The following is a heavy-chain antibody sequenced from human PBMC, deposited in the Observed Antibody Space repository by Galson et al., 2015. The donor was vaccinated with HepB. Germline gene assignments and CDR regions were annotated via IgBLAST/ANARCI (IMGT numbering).Heavy chain of an antibody. CDR3: ARASGTVRPSDY. V-gene: IGHV1-46*04. J-gene: IGHJ4*02. CDR2: INPSGGST. D-gene: IGHD3-16*01. Sequence: SVKVSCKASGYTFTSYYMHWVRQAPGQGLEWMGIINPSGGSTSYAQKLQGRVTMTRDTSTSTVYMELSSLRSEDTAVYYCARASGTVRPSDYWGQGTLVTVSS. CDR1: GYTFTSYY.